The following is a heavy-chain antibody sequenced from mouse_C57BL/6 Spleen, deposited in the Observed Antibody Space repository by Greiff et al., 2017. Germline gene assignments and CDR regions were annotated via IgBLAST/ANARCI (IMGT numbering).Heavy chain of an antibody. CDR1: GYTFTSYG. CDR2: IYPRSGNT. V-gene: IGHV1-81*01. J-gene: IGHJ4*01. D-gene: IGHD1-1*01. CDR3: ARRRVYGPGLDY. Sequence: VNVVESGAELARPGASVKLSCKASGYTFTSYGISWVKQRTGQGLEWIGEIYPRSGNTYYNEKFKGKATLTADKSSSTAYMELRSLTSEDSAVYFCARRRVYGPGLDYWGQGTSVTVSS.